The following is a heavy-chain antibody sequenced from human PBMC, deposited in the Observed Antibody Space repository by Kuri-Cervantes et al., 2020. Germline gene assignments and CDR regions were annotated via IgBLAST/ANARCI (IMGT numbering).Heavy chain of an antibody. D-gene: IGHD3-3*01. V-gene: IGHV1-18*01. CDR3: ARALYYDFWSGYYTPFFDY. CDR2: ISAYNGNT. J-gene: IGHJ4*02. CDR1: GYTFTSYG. Sequence: ASVKVSCKASGYTFTSYGISWVRQAPGQGLEWMGWISAYNGNTNYAQKLQGRATMTTDTSTSTAYMELRSLRSDDTAVYYCARALYYDFWSGYYTPFFDYWGQGTLVTVYS.